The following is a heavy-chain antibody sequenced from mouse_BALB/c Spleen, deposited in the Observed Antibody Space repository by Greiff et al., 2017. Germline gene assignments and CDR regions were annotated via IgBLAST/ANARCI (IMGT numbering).Heavy chain of an antibody. CDR1: GYAFSSYW. CDR3: AREGGGYDDWFAY. Sequence: VQLQQSGAELVRPGSSVKISCKASGYAFSSYWMNWVKQRPGQGLEWIGQIYPGDGDTNDNGKFKGKATLTADKSSSTAYMQLSSLTSEDSAVYFCAREGGGYDDWFAYWGQGTLVTVSA. V-gene: IGHV1-80*01. D-gene: IGHD2-2*01. J-gene: IGHJ3*01. CDR2: IYPGDGDT.